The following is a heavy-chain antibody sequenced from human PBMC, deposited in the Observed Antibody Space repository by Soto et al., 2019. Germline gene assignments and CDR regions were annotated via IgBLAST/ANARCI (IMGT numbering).Heavy chain of an antibody. D-gene: IGHD3-22*01. CDR2: IIPIFGTA. CDR3: ARVGRGYYYDSSGSTPGGMDV. CDR1: GGTFRIYA. V-gene: IGHV1-69*13. J-gene: IGHJ6*02. Sequence: SVKVSCKASGGTFRIYAISWVRQAPGQGLEWMGGIIPIFGTANYAQKFQGRVTITADESTSTAYMELSSLRSEDTAVYYCARVGRGYYYDSSGSTPGGMDVWGQGTTVTVSS.